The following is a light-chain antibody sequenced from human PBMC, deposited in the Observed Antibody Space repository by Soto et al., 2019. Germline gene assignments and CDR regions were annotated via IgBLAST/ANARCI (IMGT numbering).Light chain of an antibody. Sequence: DIQMTQSPSTLSASVGDRVTITCRASQSVSTWLAWYQQKPGQAPKLLIYDVFTLTSGVPSRFSGSGSGTEFTLTISGLQPGDFETYYCQHYNDYSSWSFGQGTKV. CDR3: QHYNDYSSWS. J-gene: IGKJ1*01. CDR1: QSVSTW. V-gene: IGKV1-5*01. CDR2: DVF.